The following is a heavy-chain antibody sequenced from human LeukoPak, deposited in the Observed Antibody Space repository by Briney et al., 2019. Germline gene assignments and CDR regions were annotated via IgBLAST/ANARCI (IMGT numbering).Heavy chain of an antibody. CDR3: ARGGTPGYSTGWIDH. V-gene: IGHV3-53*05. CDR1: ELTVSSNY. Sequence: GGSLRLSCAASELTVSSNYMSWVRQAPGKGLEWVSVIYSGGSTYYADSVKGRFIISRDNSRSTLYLQMNSLRAEDTAMYHCARGGTPGYSTGWIDHWGQGTLVTVSS. CDR2: IYSGGST. D-gene: IGHD6-19*01. J-gene: IGHJ4*02.